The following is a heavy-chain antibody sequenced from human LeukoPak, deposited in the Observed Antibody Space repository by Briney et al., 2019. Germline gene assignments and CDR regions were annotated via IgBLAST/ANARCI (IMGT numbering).Heavy chain of an antibody. V-gene: IGHV4-30-2*01. CDR2: IYHSGST. D-gene: IGHD3-16*01. CDR1: GGSISSGDYS. Sequence: SSETLSLTCAVSGGSISSGDYSWSWIRQPPGKGLEWIGYIYHSGSTYYNPSLKSRVTISVDKSKNQFSLKLSSVTAADTAVYYCARAWGLREYFDYWGQGTLVTVSS. J-gene: IGHJ4*02. CDR3: ARAWGLREYFDY.